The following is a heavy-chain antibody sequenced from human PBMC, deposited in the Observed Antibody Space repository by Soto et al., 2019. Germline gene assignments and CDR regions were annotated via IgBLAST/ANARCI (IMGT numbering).Heavy chain of an antibody. J-gene: IGHJ4*02. V-gene: IGHV4-4*07. CDR1: GASITNFY. D-gene: IGHD3-16*01. CDR2: IYTRGST. Sequence: SETLSLTCPVSGASITNFYWSWIRQSASKGLEWIGRIYTRGSTDYNPSLKSRVIMSIDTSKNQVSLTLSSVTAADTAIYYCARGGAYYFDSWGQGILVTVSS. CDR3: ARGGAYYFDS.